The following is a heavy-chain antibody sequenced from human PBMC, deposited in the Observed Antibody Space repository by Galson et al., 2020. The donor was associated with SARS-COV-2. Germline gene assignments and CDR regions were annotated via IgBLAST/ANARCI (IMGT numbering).Heavy chain of an antibody. Sequence: ASVKVSCKASGYTFTTYGIKWVRQAPGQGLEWMGWISAYKGNTNYAQKLQGRVTMTTDTSTSTAYMELRSLKSDDTAVYYCARGAGMTTVVSPQVYWGQGTLVTVSS. CDR1: GYTFTTYG. CDR3: ARGAGMTTVVSPQVY. J-gene: IGHJ4*02. V-gene: IGHV1-18*01. D-gene: IGHD4-4*01. CDR2: ISAYKGNT.